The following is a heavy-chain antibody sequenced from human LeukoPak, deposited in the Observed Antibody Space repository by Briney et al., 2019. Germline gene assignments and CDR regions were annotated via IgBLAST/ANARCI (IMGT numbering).Heavy chain of an antibody. CDR3: ALPGGRSVTTTPLGFDY. CDR1: GGSISSSSYY. V-gene: IGHV4-39*01. D-gene: IGHD4-17*01. Sequence: SETLSLTCTVSGGSISSSSYYWGWIRQPPGKGLEWIGSIYYSGSTYYNPSLKSRVTISVDTSKNQFSLKLSSVTAADTAVYYCALPGGRSVTTTPLGFDYWGQGTLVTVSS. J-gene: IGHJ4*02. CDR2: IYYSGST.